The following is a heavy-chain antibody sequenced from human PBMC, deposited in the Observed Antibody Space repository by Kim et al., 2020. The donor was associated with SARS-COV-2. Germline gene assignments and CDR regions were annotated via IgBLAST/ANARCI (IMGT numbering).Heavy chain of an antibody. CDR2: IYYSGNT. Sequence: ETLSLTCTVSGGSVSSDSHYWSWIRQPPGKGLEWLGYIYYSGNTNYNPSLKSRVTISVDTSKNQFSLKLSSVTAADTAVYYCARGAGYCSSTSCYALANGMDVWGQGTTVTVSS. CDR1: GGSVSSDSHY. CDR3: ARGAGYCSSTSCYALANGMDV. J-gene: IGHJ6*02. V-gene: IGHV4-61*01. D-gene: IGHD2-2*01.